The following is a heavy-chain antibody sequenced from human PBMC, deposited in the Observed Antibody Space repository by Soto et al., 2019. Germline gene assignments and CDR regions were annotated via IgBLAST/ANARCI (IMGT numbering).Heavy chain of an antibody. J-gene: IGHJ4*02. Sequence: QLLLQESGPGLVKPSETLSLTCSVSGGSISSGDNYWGWIRQPPGKGLEWIGSMSYSGSTYSNPSLKSRVTISVDMSKNLCSLRLSSVTAADTAVYYCARLPSPTLSFDYWGQGVLVTVCS. CDR1: GGSISSGDNY. CDR2: MSYSGST. V-gene: IGHV4-39*01. CDR3: ARLPSPTLSFDY.